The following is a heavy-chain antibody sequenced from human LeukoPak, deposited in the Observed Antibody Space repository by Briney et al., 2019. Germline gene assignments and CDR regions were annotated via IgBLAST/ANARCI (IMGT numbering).Heavy chain of an antibody. V-gene: IGHV3-66*01. CDR3: ARGKPATAIRPYFDY. CDR2: IYGGGDT. Sequence: PGGSLRLSCAASGFTVTNNYMNWVRQAPGKGLEWVSVIYGGGDTFYSDSVKGRFIISRDNSKNTLYLQMNSLRAEDTAVYYCARGKPATAIRPYFDYWGQGILDTVSS. J-gene: IGHJ4*02. CDR1: GFTVTNNY. D-gene: IGHD2-2*02.